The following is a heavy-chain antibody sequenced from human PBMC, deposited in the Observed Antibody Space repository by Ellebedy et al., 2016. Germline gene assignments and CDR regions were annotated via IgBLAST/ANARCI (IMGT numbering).Heavy chain of an antibody. V-gene: IGHV3-48*01. CDR1: GFTFSSYS. J-gene: IGHJ4*02. D-gene: IGHD4-23*01. Sequence: GESLKISCAASGFTFSSYSMNWVRQAPGKGLEWVSYISSSSSTIYYADSVKGRFTISRDNAKNSLYLQMNSLRAEDTAVYYCARDIEVGNGDYWGQGTLVTVSS. CDR2: ISSSSSTI. CDR3: ARDIEVGNGDY.